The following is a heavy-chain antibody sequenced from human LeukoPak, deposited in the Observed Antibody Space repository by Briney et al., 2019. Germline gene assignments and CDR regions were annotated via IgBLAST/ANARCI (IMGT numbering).Heavy chain of an antibody. CDR1: GFTFSSYA. V-gene: IGHV3-23*01. J-gene: IGHJ4*02. CDR2: ISGSGGST. CDR3: AKPHYGILTGALTHFDY. Sequence: GGSLRLSCADSGFTFSSYAMSWVRPAPGKGLEWVSAISGSGGSTYYGDSVKGRFTISRDNTKNTLYLQMNSLRAKDTAVYYCAKPHYGILTGALTHFDYWGQGTLVTVSS. D-gene: IGHD3-9*01.